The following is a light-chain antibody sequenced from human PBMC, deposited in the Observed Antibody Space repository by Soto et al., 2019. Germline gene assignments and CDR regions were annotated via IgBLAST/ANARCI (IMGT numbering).Light chain of an antibody. CDR1: SSDVGAYNY. CDR3: SSYTTSTTYV. Sequence: QSALTQPASVSGSPGQSIAISCTGSSSDVGAYNYVSWFQQHPGKAPKLMIYDVGSRPSGVSNRFSGSKSGNTASLTISGLQAEAEADYYCSSYTTSTTYVFGTGTKLTVL. J-gene: IGLJ1*01. V-gene: IGLV2-14*03. CDR2: DVG.